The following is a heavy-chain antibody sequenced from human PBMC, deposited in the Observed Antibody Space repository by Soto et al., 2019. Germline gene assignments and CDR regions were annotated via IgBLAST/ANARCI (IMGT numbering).Heavy chain of an antibody. CDR3: ARGLPNYSSFDS. D-gene: IGHD4-4*01. J-gene: IGHJ4*02. V-gene: IGHV3-74*01. CDR1: GFTFSSYW. CDR2: VSSDGSST. Sequence: EVQLVESGGGLVQPGESLRLSCAASGFTFSSYWRHWIRQAPGKGLVWVSRVSSDGSSTVYATSVKGRLTISRDNAKNTLYLQMNSLSDEDTAVYYCARGLPNYSSFDSWGQGTLVTVSS.